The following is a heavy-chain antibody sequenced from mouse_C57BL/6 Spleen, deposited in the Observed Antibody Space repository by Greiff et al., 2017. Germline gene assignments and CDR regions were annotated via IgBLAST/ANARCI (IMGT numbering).Heavy chain of an antibody. J-gene: IGHJ1*03. CDR3: ARHDDGSSYWYFDV. CDR2: ISSGGSYT. V-gene: IGHV5-6*01. D-gene: IGHD2-3*01. CDR1: GFTFSSYG. Sequence: EVQVVESGGDLVKPGGSLKLSCAASGFTFSSYGMSWVRQTPDKRLEWVATISSGGSYTYYPDSVKGRFTISRDNAKNTLYLQMSSLKSEDTAMYYCARHDDGSSYWYFDVWGTGTTVTVSS.